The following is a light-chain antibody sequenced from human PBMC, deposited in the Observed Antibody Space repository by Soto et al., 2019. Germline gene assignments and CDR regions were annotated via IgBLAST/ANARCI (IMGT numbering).Light chain of an antibody. CDR3: SSYTSSTTVV. V-gene: IGLV2-14*01. J-gene: IGLJ2*01. Sequence: QSALTQPASVSGSPGQSITISCTGTSSDVGGYNYVSWYQQHPGKAPKLMIHDVSNRPSGISNRFSGSKSGNTAYLTISGLQAEDEADYYCSSYTSSTTVVFGGGTKLTVL. CDR1: SSDVGGYNY. CDR2: DVS.